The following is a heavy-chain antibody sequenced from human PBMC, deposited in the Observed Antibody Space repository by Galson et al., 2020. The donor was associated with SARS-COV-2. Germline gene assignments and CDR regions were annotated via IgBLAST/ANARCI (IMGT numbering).Heavy chain of an antibody. CDR3: AKHGHYYDSSGYYDQGAFDI. J-gene: IGHJ3*02. CDR2: IWYDGSNK. D-gene: IGHD3-22*01. CDR1: GFTFSSYG. Sequence: SLKISCAASGFTFSSYGMHWVRQAPGKGLEWVAVIWYDGSNKYYADSVKGRFTISRDNSTNTLYLQMNSLRAEDTAVYYCAKHGHYYDSSGYYDQGAFDIWGQGTMVTVSS. V-gene: IGHV3-33*06.